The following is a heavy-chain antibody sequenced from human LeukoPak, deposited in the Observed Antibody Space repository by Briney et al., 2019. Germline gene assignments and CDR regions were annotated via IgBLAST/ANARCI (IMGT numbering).Heavy chain of an antibody. Sequence: GGSLRLSCATSGFIFSNYAVNWVRQAPGKGLEWVSIISGSGDTTYYADSVKGRFTISRDNSKNTLYLQMNSLRAEDTAVYYCAKANILGITMRYFDYWGQGTLVTVSS. CDR2: ISGSGDTT. J-gene: IGHJ4*02. CDR1: GFIFSNYA. CDR3: AKANILGITMRYFDY. V-gene: IGHV3-23*01. D-gene: IGHD3-3*01.